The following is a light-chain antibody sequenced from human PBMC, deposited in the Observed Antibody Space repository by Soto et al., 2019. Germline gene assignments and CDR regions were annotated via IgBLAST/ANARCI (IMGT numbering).Light chain of an antibody. V-gene: IGLV1-40*01. CDR1: SSNIGAGYG. CDR2: LNN. J-gene: IGLJ2*01. Sequence: QSVLTQPPSVSGAPGPRVTISCTGSSSNIGAGYGVHWYQQFPETAPKLLIYLNNNRPSGVPDRFSGSKSGTSASLAITGLQAEDEADYYCQSYDSSLSGSVFGGGTKLTVL. CDR3: QSYDSSLSGSV.